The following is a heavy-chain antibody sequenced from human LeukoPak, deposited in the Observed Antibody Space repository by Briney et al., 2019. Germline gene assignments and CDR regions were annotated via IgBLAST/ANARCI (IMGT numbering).Heavy chain of an antibody. Sequence: GGSLRLSRAASGFSFSDYHMNWVRQAPGKGLEWVANMKPDGSEKYYVDSVKGRFTISRDNAKNSLYLQMNSLRVEDTAVYYCLASGGYWGQGTLVTVPS. D-gene: IGHD6-25*01. V-gene: IGHV3-7*01. CDR1: GFSFSDYH. CDR3: LASGGY. CDR2: MKPDGSEK. J-gene: IGHJ4*02.